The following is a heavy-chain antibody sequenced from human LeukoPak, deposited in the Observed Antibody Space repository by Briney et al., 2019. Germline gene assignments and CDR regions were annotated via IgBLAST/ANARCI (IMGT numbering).Heavy chain of an antibody. J-gene: IGHJ5*01. CDR2: IKGDGRHT. Sequence: GGSLRLSCAASGFTFSSYWMHWVRQAPGKGLVWVSRIKGDGRHTIYADSVKGRFTISRDNAKNTLYLQMKSLRAEDTAVYYCVRDWDHYDFDSWGQGTLVTVPS. CDR3: VRDWDHYDFDS. V-gene: IGHV3-74*01. D-gene: IGHD3-16*01. CDR1: GFTFSSYW.